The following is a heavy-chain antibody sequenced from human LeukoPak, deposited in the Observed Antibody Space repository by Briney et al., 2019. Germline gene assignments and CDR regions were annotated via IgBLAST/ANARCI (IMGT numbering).Heavy chain of an antibody. Sequence: PGGSLRLSCAASGLTFSSKAMSWVRQASGKGLEWVSAISGGGGSTYYADSVKGRFTISRDNSKNTLYLQMNSLRAEDTAVYYCAKALGYCSGGSCYSDYWGQGTLVTVSS. V-gene: IGHV3-23*01. CDR3: AKALGYCSGGSCYSDY. D-gene: IGHD2-15*01. CDR2: ISGGGGST. CDR1: GLTFSSKA. J-gene: IGHJ4*02.